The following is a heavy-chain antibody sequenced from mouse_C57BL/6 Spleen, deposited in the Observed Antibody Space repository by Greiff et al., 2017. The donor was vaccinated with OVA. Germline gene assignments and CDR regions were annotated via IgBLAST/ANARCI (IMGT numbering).Heavy chain of an antibody. D-gene: IGHD1-1*01. CDR1: GFTFTDYY. Sequence: EVQLMESGGGLVQPGGSLSLSCAASGFTFTDYYMSWVRQPPGKALEWLGFIRNKANGYTTEYSASVKGRFTISRDNSQSILYLQMNALRAEDSATYYCARYYGNYAMDYWGQGTSVTVSS. J-gene: IGHJ4*01. CDR3: ARYYGNYAMDY. V-gene: IGHV7-3*01. CDR2: IRNKANGYTT.